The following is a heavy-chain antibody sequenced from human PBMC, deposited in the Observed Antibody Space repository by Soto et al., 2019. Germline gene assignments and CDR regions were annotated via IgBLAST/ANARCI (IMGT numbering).Heavy chain of an antibody. CDR1: GFTFSSYW. CDR3: AREKTGYSSGRYVHYYYGMDV. J-gene: IGHJ6*02. Sequence: PGGSLRLSCAASGFTFSSYWMSWVRQAPGKGLEWVANIKQDGSEKYYVDSVKGRFTISRGNAKNSLYLQMNSLRAEDTAVYYCAREKTGYSSGRYVHYYYGMDVWGQGTTVTVSS. CDR2: IKQDGSEK. D-gene: IGHD6-19*01. V-gene: IGHV3-7*01.